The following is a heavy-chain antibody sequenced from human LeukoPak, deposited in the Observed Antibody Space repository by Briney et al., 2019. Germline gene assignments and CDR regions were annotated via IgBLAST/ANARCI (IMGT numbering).Heavy chain of an antibody. CDR2: IYYSGST. CDR3: ARHSWRYCCSTSCLNWFDP. CDR1: GGSISSSSYY. V-gene: IGHV4-39*01. D-gene: IGHD2-2*01. Sequence: SETLSLTCTVSGGSISSSSYYWGWIRQPPGKGLEWIGSIYYSGSTYYNPSLKSRVTISVDTSKNQFSLKLSSVTAADTAVYYCARHSWRYCCSTSCLNWFDPWGQGTLVTVSS. J-gene: IGHJ5*02.